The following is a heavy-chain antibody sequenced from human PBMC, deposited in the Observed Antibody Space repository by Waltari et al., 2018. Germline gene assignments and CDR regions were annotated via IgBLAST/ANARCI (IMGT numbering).Heavy chain of an antibody. CDR2: ISYDGNNK. Sequence: QVQLVESGGGVVQPGRSLRLSCAASGFTFHYYRLHWVRQAPGKGLEWVALISYDGNNKYYADSMTGRFTISRDNSKNTLCLQMDNLTPEDTGVYFCVRGGRLATAAPDYWGQGTLVTVSS. V-gene: IGHV3-30-3*01. CDR3: VRGGRLATAAPDY. CDR1: GFTFHYYR. J-gene: IGHJ4*02. D-gene: IGHD6-13*01.